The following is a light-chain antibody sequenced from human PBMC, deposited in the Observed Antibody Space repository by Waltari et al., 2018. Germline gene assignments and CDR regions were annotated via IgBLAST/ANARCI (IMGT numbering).Light chain of an antibody. J-gene: IGKJ1*01. Sequence: DIVMTQSTDSLAVSLLERATITRKSSQSVLYSPNNKNYLAWYQQKRGQPPKLLIYRASTRESGVPDRISGSGSETDFTHTISSLQAEDVAVYDCQQYYSAPRTFGQGTKVEIK. CDR3: QQYYSAPRT. CDR2: RAS. CDR1: QSVLYSPNNKNY. V-gene: IGKV4-1*01.